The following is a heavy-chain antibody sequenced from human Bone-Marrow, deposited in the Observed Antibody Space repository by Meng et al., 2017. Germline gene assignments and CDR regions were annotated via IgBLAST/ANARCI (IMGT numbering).Heavy chain of an antibody. CDR2: IYHSGST. Sequence: SETLSLTCTVSGGSISSSNWWSWVRQPPGKGLEWIGEIYHSGSTNYNPSLKSRVTISVDKSKNQFSLKPSSVTAADTAVYYCARVIGATPYYYYYGMDVWGQGTTVTVSS. J-gene: IGHJ6*02. CDR1: GGSISSSNW. D-gene: IGHD1-26*01. CDR3: ARVIGATPYYYYYGMDV. V-gene: IGHV4-4*02.